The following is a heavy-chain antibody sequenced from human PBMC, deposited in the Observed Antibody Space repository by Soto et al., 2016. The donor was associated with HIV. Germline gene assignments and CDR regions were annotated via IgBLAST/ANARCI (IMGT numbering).Heavy chain of an antibody. D-gene: IGHD6-19*01. J-gene: IGHJ4*02. CDR3: ARDRRAVAGPISYFDS. CDR1: GFTFNSYA. CDR2: MSYDGSYK. V-gene: IGHV3-30*04. Sequence: VQLLESGGGVVQPGKSLRLSCTASGFTFNSYAMHWVRQAPGKGLDWVAVMSYDGSYKYYADSVKGRFTISRDNSKNTLYLQMNSLRPEDTAVYYCARDRRAVAGPISYFDSWGQGTLVTVSS.